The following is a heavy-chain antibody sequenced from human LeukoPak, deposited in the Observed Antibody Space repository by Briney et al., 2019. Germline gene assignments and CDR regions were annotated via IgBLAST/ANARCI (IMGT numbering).Heavy chain of an antibody. J-gene: IGHJ4*02. V-gene: IGHV4-34*01. Sequence: PSETLSLTCAVYGGSFSGYYWSWIRQPPGKGLEWIGEINHSGSTNYNPSLKSRVTISVDTSKNQFSLKLSSVTAADTAVYYCARVLHDSSGYYFDYWGQGTLVTVSP. CDR1: GGSFSGYY. D-gene: IGHD3-22*01. CDR3: ARVLHDSSGYYFDY. CDR2: INHSGST.